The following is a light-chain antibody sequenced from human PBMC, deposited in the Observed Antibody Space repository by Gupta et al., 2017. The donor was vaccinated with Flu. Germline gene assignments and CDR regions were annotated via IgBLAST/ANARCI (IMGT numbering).Light chain of an antibody. CDR2: RNN. V-gene: IGLV1-47*01. CDR3: AAWDDSLSAWV. J-gene: IGLJ3*02. Sequence: QSVLTQPPSASGTPGQRVTISCSGSRSNIGSNYVYWYQQLPGPAPKLLIYRNNQRPSGVPDRFSGSKSGTSASLAISGLRSEDEADYYCAAWDDSLSAWVFGGGIKLTVL. CDR1: RSNIGSNY.